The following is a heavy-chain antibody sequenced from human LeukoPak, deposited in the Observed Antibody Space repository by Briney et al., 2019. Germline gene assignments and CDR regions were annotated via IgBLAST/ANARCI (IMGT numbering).Heavy chain of an antibody. D-gene: IGHD2-21*02. CDR2: INQGGGEK. Sequence: GVLRHSCAASGFTFSDYWMSWVRQAPGKGLEWVANINQGGGEKYYVDSVKGRFTISRDNAENSLYLQMNSLRAEDTAVYYCARERVVVTAIEDCYYGMDVWGQGTTVTVSS. CDR1: GFTFSDYW. J-gene: IGHJ6*02. CDR3: ARERVVVTAIEDCYYGMDV. V-gene: IGHV3-7*01.